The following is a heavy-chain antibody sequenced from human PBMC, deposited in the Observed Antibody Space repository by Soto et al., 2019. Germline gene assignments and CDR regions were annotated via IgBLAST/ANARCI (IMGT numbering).Heavy chain of an antibody. Sequence: QVQLVQSGAEVKKPGSSVKVSCKASGGTFSSYTISWVRQAPGQGLEWMGRIIPILGIANYAQKFQGRVTITADKSTSTAYMELSSLRSEDTAVYYWARVGSSTSQDYWGQGTLVTVSS. CDR2: IIPILGIA. V-gene: IGHV1-69*02. CDR3: ARVGSSTSQDY. D-gene: IGHD2-2*01. J-gene: IGHJ4*02. CDR1: GGTFSSYT.